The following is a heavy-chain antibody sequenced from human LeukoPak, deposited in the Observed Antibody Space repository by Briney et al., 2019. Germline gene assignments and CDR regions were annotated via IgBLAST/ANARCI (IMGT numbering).Heavy chain of an antibody. CDR1: GGSISSYY. V-gene: IGHV4-59*01. Sequence: SETLSLTCTVSGGSISSYYWSWIRQPPGKGLEWIGYIYYSGSTNYNPSLKSRVTISVDTSKNQFSLKLSSVTAADTAVYYCARSGGSGSYYNGEFDYWGQGTLVTVSS. J-gene: IGHJ4*02. CDR3: ARSGGSGSYYNGEFDY. CDR2: IYYSGST. D-gene: IGHD3-10*01.